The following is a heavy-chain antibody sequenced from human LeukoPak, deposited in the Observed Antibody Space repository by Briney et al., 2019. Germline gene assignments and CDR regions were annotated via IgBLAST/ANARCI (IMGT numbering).Heavy chain of an antibody. J-gene: IGHJ5*02. CDR1: GFSFRNTW. V-gene: IGHV3-7*01. Sequence: GGSLRLSCTASGFSFRNTWMSWVRQAPGKGLEWVANIKKDETEIYYADSVKGRFTISRDNAKRSLYLQMNVLRAADTAVYYCATLNWDDGEVSGFDHWGRGIMVTVSS. CDR2: IKKDETEI. CDR3: ATLNWDDGEVSGFDH. D-gene: IGHD1-26*01.